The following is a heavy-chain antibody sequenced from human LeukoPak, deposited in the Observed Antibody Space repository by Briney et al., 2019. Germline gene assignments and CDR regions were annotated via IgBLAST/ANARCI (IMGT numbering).Heavy chain of an antibody. V-gene: IGHV1-69*05. J-gene: IGHJ3*02. Sequence: PSVKVSCKASGGTLSSYAISLVRQAPGQGLEWMGGIIPIFGTANYAQKFQGRVTITTDESTSTAYMELSSLRSEDTAVYYCARGGIVGGRAAFHIWGQGTMVTVSS. CDR1: GGTLSSYA. CDR3: ARGGIVGGRAAFHI. CDR2: IIPIFGTA. D-gene: IGHD1-26*01.